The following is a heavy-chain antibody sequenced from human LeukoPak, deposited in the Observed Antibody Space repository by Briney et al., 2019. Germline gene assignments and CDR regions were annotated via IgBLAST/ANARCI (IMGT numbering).Heavy chain of an antibody. D-gene: IGHD5-12*01. CDR1: GFTFISYA. CDR2: ISGSGGSP. V-gene: IGHV3-23*01. CDR3: ASLYVWWLNKPPFDY. J-gene: IGHJ4*02. Sequence: GGSLRLSCAASGFTFISYAIGTVRQAPGKGLEWVSAISGSGGSPYYADSVKGRFTISRDNSKNTLYLQMNSLRAEDTAVYYCASLYVWWLNKPPFDYWGQGTLVTVSS.